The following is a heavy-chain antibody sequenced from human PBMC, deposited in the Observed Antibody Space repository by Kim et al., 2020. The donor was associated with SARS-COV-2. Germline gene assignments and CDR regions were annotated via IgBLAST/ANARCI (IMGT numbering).Heavy chain of an antibody. CDR2: MNPNTGNT. D-gene: IGHD2-2*01. CDR3: ARAFHVLLSWDY. Sequence: ASVKVSCKASGYSFTSYDINWVRQATGQGLEWMGWMNPNTGNTGYAQKFQGRVTMTRDTSISTAYMELSSLRSDDTAVYYCARAFHVLLSWDYWGPGTLV. J-gene: IGHJ4*02. CDR1: GYSFTSYD. V-gene: IGHV1-8*01.